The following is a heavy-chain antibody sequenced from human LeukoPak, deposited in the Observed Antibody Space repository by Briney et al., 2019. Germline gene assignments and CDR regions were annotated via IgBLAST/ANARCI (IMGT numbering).Heavy chain of an antibody. CDR3: ARDYDSSGYWVLHFWFDP. D-gene: IGHD3-22*01. CDR1: GYTFTSYG. V-gene: IGHV1-18*01. Sequence: GASVKVSCKASGYTFTSYGISWVRQAPGQGLEWMGWISAYNGNTNYAQKLQGRVTMTTDTSTSTAYMELRSLRSGDTAVYYCARDYDSSGYWVLHFWFDPWGQGTLVTVSS. CDR2: ISAYNGNT. J-gene: IGHJ5*02.